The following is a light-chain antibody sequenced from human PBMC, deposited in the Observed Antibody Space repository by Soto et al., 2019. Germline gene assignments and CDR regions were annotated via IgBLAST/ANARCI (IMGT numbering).Light chain of an antibody. CDR2: TAS. Sequence: DIQMTQSPSSLSASVGDRVTITCRASQNIAYFLNWYQQRPGKAPKLLIYTASTLQSGVPSRFSGSGSGTEFTLTISSLQPEDFAIYYCPQSYITLAWTFGQGTRVEIK. CDR3: PQSYITLAWT. V-gene: IGKV1-39*01. J-gene: IGKJ1*01. CDR1: QNIAYF.